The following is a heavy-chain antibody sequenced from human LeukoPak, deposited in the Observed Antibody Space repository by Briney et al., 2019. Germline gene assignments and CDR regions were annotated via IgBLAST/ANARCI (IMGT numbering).Heavy chain of an antibody. CDR3: ATEKDDSSGYYYFDY. J-gene: IGHJ4*02. V-gene: IGHV1-24*01. CDR1: GYTLTELS. Sequence: ASVKVSCKVAGYTLTELSMHWVRQPPGRGLDWMGGFDPEDGEIIYAQKFQDRVTMTEDTSTDTAYMELSSLRSDDTAVYYCATEKDDSSGYYYFDYWGQGTLVTVSS. D-gene: IGHD3-22*01. CDR2: FDPEDGEI.